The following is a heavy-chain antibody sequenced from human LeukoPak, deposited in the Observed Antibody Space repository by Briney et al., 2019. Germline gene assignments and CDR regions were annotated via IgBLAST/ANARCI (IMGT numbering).Heavy chain of an antibody. CDR3: ARDAPFRWFDP. CDR2: IYTSGST. V-gene: IGHV4-61*02. CDR1: GGSISSGSYY. Sequence: SETLSLTCTVSGGSISSGSYYWSWIRQPAGKGLEWIGRIYTSGSTNYNPSLKRRVTISVDTSKNQFSLKLSSVTAADTAVYYCARDAPFRWFDPWGQGTLVTVSS. J-gene: IGHJ5*02.